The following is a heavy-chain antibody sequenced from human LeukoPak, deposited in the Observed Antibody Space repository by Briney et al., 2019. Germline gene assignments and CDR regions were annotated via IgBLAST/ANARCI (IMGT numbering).Heavy chain of an antibody. J-gene: IGHJ4*02. V-gene: IGHV3-74*01. CDR1: GFTFSIYW. D-gene: IGHD5-18*01. CDR3: ARDAPGNTALDY. Sequence: GGSLRLSCAASGFTFSIYWMHWVRQPPGKGLVWVSRINSDGSSTSYADSVKGRFTISRDNAKNTLYLQMNSLRVEDTALYYCARDAPGNTALDYWGQGSLVTVSS. CDR2: INSDGSST.